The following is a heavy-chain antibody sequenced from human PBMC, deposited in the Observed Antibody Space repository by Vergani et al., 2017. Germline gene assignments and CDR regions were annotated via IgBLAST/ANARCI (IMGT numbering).Heavy chain of an antibody. J-gene: IGHJ4*02. CDR1: GFTFSSYG. V-gene: IGHV3-30*02. CDR2: IRYDGSNK. CDR3: VRGFGELFYYFDY. D-gene: IGHD3-10*01. Sequence: QVQLVESGGGVVQPGGSLRLSCAASGFTFSSYGMHWVRQAPGKGLEWVAFIRYDGSNKYYADSVKGRFTISRDNAKNSLYLQMNSLRAEDTAVYYCVRGFGELFYYFDYWGQGTLVTVSS.